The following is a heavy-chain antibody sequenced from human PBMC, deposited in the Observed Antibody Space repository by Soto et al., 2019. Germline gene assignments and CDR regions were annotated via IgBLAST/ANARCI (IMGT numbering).Heavy chain of an antibody. Sequence: GGSLRLSCAASGFTVSNSYINWVRQAPGKGLEWVSIIYSGGGTYYADSVKGRFTISRDNSKNTVYLQVNSLRAEDTALYYCGRVYSGWSFDPWGQGTLVTVSS. CDR1: GFTVSNSY. D-gene: IGHD5-12*01. J-gene: IGHJ5*02. V-gene: IGHV3-66*01. CDR2: IYSGGGT. CDR3: GRVYSGWSFDP.